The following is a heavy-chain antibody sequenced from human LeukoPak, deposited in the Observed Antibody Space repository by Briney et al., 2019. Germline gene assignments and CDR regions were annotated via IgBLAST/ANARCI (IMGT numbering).Heavy chain of an antibody. V-gene: IGHV3-64*01. J-gene: IGHJ4*02. CDR1: GFTFSSYA. CDR3: ARDLEYSSGWYYFDY. D-gene: IGHD6-19*01. CDR2: ISSNGGST. Sequence: GGSLRLSCAASGFTFSSYAMHWVRQAPGKGLEYVSAISSNGGSTYYANSVKGRFTISRDNSKNTLYLQMGSLRAEDMAVYYCARDLEYSSGWYYFDYWGQGTLATVSS.